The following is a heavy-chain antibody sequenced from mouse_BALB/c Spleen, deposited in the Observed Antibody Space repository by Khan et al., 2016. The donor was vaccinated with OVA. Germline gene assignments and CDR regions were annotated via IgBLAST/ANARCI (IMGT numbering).Heavy chain of an antibody. CDR3: ARGNRDFDY. Sequence: QSELVQSGPELKKPGETVKISYKASGYTFTNYVMNWVKQAPGKGLKWMGWINTYTGEPTYSDDFKGRFAFSLETSASTAFLQITNLKNEDTATYFCARGNRDFDYWGQGTTLTVSS. J-gene: IGHJ2*01. V-gene: IGHV9-3-1*01. CDR2: INTYTGEP. D-gene: IGHD2-1*01. CDR1: GYTFTNYV.